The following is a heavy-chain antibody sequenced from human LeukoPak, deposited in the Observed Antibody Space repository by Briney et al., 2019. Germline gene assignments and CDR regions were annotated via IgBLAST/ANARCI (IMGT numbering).Heavy chain of an antibody. Sequence: SETLSLTCTVSGGSISSGGYYWSWIRQHPGKGLEWIGYIYYSGSTYYNPSLKSRVTISVDTSKNQFSLKLSSVTAADTAVYYCARDLAGSSWHPWYFDLWGRGTLVTVSS. CDR1: GGSISSGGYY. D-gene: IGHD6-13*01. CDR3: ARDLAGSSWHPWYFDL. CDR2: IYYSGST. J-gene: IGHJ2*01. V-gene: IGHV4-31*03.